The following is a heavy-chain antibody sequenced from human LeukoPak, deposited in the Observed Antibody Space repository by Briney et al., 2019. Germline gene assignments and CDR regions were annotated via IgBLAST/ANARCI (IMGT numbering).Heavy chain of an antibody. CDR3: ARDNIVVVVAATPRYYYYGMDV. CDR1: GYTFTSYG. D-gene: IGHD2-15*01. Sequence: GASVKVSCKASGYTFTSYGISWVRQAPGQGLEWMGWISAYNGNTNYAQKLQGRVTMTTDTSTSTAYMELRSLRSDDTAVYYCARDNIVVVVAATPRYYYYGMDVWGQGTTVTVSS. J-gene: IGHJ6*02. V-gene: IGHV1-18*01. CDR2: ISAYNGNT.